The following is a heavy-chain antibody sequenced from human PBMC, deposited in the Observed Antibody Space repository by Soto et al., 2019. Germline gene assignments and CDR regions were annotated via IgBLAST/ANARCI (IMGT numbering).Heavy chain of an antibody. Sequence: SETPSLTCTVSGGSISSYYWGWIRQPPGKGLEWIGYIYYSGSTNYNPSLKSRVTISVDTSKNQFSLKLSSVTAADTAVYYCATLAPSDMRPYYYYMDVWGKGTTVTVSS. CDR3: ATLAPSDMRPYYYYMDV. J-gene: IGHJ6*03. CDR2: IYYSGST. V-gene: IGHV4-59*08. CDR1: GGSISSYY. D-gene: IGHD2-15*01.